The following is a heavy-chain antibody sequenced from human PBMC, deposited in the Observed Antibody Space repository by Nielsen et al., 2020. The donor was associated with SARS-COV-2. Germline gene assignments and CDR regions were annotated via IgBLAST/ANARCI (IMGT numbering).Heavy chain of an antibody. CDR3: AKDGAVLRYFDWLYGGYGMDV. D-gene: IGHD3-9*01. CDR2: ISGSGGST. Sequence: WIRQPPGKGLEWVSAISGSGGSTYYADSVKGRFTISRDNSKNTLYLQMNSLRAEDTAVYYCAKDGAVLRYFDWLYGGYGMDVWGQGTTVTV. J-gene: IGHJ6*02. V-gene: IGHV3-23*01.